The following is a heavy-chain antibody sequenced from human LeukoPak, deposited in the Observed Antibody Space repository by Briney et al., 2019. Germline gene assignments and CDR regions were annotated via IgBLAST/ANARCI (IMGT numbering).Heavy chain of an antibody. Sequence: PSETLSLTCTVSGGSISSGDYYWSWIRQPPGKGLEWIGYIYYSGSTNYNPSLKSRVTISVDTSKNQFSLKLSSVTAADTAVYYCARTNYYGSGSADYWGQGTLVTVSS. CDR3: ARTNYYGSGSADY. CDR1: GGSISSGDYY. V-gene: IGHV4-61*08. CDR2: IYYSGST. J-gene: IGHJ4*02. D-gene: IGHD3-10*01.